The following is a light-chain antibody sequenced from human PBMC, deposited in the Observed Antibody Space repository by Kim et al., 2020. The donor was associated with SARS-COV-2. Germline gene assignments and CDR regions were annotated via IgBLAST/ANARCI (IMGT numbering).Light chain of an antibody. CDR1: QSVSSSY. CDR2: GAS. V-gene: IGKV3-20*01. Sequence: EIVLTQSPGTLSLSPGERATLSCRASQSVSSSYLAWYQQKPGQAPRLLIYGASSRATGIPDRFSGSGSGRDFTLTISRLDPEDFAVYYCQQYGSSPPWTFGQGTKVDIK. CDR3: QQYGSSPPWT. J-gene: IGKJ1*01.